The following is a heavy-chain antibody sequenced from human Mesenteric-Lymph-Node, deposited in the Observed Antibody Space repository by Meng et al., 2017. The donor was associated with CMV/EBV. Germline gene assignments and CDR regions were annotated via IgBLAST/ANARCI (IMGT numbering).Heavy chain of an antibody. J-gene: IGHJ4*02. CDR1: GGSVSSGGYY. V-gene: IGHV4-61*08. CDR3: ARGPRWSAYFDY. D-gene: IGHD3-3*01. Sequence: TVSGGSVSSGGYYWSWIRQPPGKGLEWIGYIYYSGTTNYNPSLKSRVTISVDTSKNQFSLKLISVTAADTAVHYCARGPRWSAYFDYWGQGTLVTVSS. CDR2: IYYSGTT.